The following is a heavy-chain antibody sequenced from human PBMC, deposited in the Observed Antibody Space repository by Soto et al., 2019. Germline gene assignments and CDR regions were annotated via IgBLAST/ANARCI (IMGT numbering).Heavy chain of an antibody. CDR3: ARTIFGVVIGPNYFDY. J-gene: IGHJ4*02. CDR1: GGSISSGGYY. Sequence: SETLSLTCTVSGGSISSGGYYWSWIRQHPGKGLEWIGYIYYSGSTYYNPSLKSRVTISVDTSKNQFSLKLSSVTAADTAVYYCARTIFGVVIGPNYFDYWGQGTLVTVSS. CDR2: IYYSGST. D-gene: IGHD3-3*01. V-gene: IGHV4-31*03.